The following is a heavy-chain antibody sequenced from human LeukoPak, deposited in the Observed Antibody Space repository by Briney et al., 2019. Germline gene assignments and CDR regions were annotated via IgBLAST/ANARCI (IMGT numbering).Heavy chain of an antibody. Sequence: GGSLRLSCEASGFTFSSYEMNWVRQAPGKGLEWVSYISSSGSTIYYADSVKGRFTISRDNAKNSLYLQMNSLRDEDTAVYYCARVRGTALVNMYFDYWSQGTLVTVSS. CDR1: GFTFSSYE. CDR3: ARVRGTALVNMYFDY. J-gene: IGHJ4*02. CDR2: ISSSGSTI. V-gene: IGHV3-48*03. D-gene: IGHD2-21*02.